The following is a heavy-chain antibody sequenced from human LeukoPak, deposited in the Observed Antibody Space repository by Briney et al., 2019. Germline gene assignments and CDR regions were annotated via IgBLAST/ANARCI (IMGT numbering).Heavy chain of an antibody. V-gene: IGHV3-30*02. D-gene: IGHD2-21*02. CDR2: IRYDGSNK. CDR3: ARVAYYRVTADQITDAFDV. Sequence: PGGSLRLSCAASGFTFSSYGMHWVRQAPGKGLEWVAFIRYDGSNKYYADSVKGRFTISRDNSKNTLYLQMNSLRAEDTAVYFCARVAYYRVTADQITDAFDVWGHGTVVTVSS. J-gene: IGHJ3*01. CDR1: GFTFSSYG.